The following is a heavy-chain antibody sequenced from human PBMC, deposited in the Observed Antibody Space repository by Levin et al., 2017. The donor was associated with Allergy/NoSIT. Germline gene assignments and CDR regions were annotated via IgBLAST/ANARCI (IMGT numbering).Heavy chain of an antibody. Sequence: SCVASGFTFRSYGMLWVRQAPGKGLEWVAVIWYDGSEKYYADSVKGRFTISRDNPKNTLYLQMNSLRVEDTAVYYCARLTELSFHFDYWGQGTLVTVSS. V-gene: IGHV3-33*03. CDR2: IWYDGSEK. CDR3: ARLTELSFHFDY. J-gene: IGHJ4*02. CDR1: GFTFRSYG. D-gene: IGHD3-16*02.